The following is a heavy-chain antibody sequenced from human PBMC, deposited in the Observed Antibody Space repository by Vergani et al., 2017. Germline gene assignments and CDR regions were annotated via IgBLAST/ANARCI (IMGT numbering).Heavy chain of an antibody. Sequence: QVQLQESGPGLVKPSETLSLTCAVYGGSFSGYYWGWIRQPPGKGLEWIGSIYHSGSTYYNPSLKSRVTISVDTSKNQFSLKLSSVTAADTAVYYCARVPLRMTMVRGVNWFDPWGQGTLVTVSS. CDR1: GGSFSGYY. J-gene: IGHJ5*02. V-gene: IGHV4-38-2*01. CDR2: IYHSGST. D-gene: IGHD3-10*01. CDR3: ARVPLRMTMVRGVNWFDP.